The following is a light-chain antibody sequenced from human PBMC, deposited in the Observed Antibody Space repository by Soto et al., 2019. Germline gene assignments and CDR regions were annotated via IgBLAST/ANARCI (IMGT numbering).Light chain of an antibody. V-gene: IGLV2-14*01. CDR1: SSDVGGYNY. CDR2: EVS. Sequence: VLPQPAYVSGSPGQSITISCTGTSSDVGGYNYVSWYQQHPGKAPKLMIYEVSNRPSGVSNRFSGSKSGNTASLTISGLQAEDEADYYCSSYTSSSTYVFGTGTKVTVL. J-gene: IGLJ1*01. CDR3: SSYTSSSTYV.